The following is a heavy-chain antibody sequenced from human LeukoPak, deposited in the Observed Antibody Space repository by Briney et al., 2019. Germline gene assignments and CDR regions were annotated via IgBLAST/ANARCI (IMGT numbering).Heavy chain of an antibody. CDR1: GASITSSSYF. CDR2: IYYSGTT. D-gene: IGHD1/OR15-1a*01. Sequence: SETLSLTCTVSGASITSSSYFWDWIRQPPGKGLEWIGSIYYSGTTYYNPSLKSRVTISVDSSKNQFSLNLRSVTAADTAVYYCARRQNRNFDYWGQGTLVTVSS. V-gene: IGHV4-39*01. J-gene: IGHJ4*02. CDR3: ARRQNRNFDY.